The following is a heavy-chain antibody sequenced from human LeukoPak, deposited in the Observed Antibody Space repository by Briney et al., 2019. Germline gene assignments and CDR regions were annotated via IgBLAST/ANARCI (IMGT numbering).Heavy chain of an antibody. CDR2: ISYDGSNK. D-gene: IGHD3-22*01. CDR3: ARDLDSSGYYPGY. CDR1: GFAFSSYA. Sequence: GGSLRLSCAASGFAFSSYAMSWVRQAPGKGLEWVAVISYDGSNKYYADSVKGRFTISRDNSKNTLYLQMNSLRAEDTAVYYCARDLDSSGYYPGYWGQGTLVTVSS. V-gene: IGHV3-30-3*01. J-gene: IGHJ4*02.